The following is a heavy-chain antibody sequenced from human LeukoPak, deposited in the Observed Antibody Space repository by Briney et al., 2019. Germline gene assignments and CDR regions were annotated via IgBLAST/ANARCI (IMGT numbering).Heavy chain of an antibody. CDR2: ITSSSSYI. J-gene: IGHJ4*02. Sequence: GSRRLSCAAPGFTFRSYSMNGVRKAPGKGLGWVSSITSSSSYIYSAGSVKGRFTISRDNARSSRYLQMSSLRVEDSAVEYCAREDHLAVAVFFDYWGQGSLGTVSS. CDR3: AREDHLAVAVFFDY. D-gene: IGHD6-19*01. V-gene: IGHV3-21*06. CDR1: GFTFRSYS.